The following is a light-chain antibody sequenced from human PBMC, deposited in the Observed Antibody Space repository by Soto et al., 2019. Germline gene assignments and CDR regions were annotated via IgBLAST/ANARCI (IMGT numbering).Light chain of an antibody. CDR1: QSISSY. CDR2: AAS. Sequence: DIQMTQSPSSLSASVGDRVTITCRASQSISSYLNWYQQKPGKAPKLLIYAASSLQSGVPSRFSGSGSGTDFTLTITRLEPEDFAVFYCQQYGTSEIIFGQGTRLEI. V-gene: IGKV1-39*01. J-gene: IGKJ5*01. CDR3: QQYGTSEII.